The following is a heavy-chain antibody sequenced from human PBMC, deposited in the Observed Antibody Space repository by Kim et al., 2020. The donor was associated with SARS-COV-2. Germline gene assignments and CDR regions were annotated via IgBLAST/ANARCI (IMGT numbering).Heavy chain of an antibody. CDR1: GYTFTGYY. D-gene: IGHD6-19*01. V-gene: IGHV1-2*02. CDR2: INPNSGGT. Sequence: ASVKVSCKASGYTFTGYYIHWVRQAPGQGLEWMGWINPNSGGTKYAQKFQGRVTMTRDTSISTAYMELNTLRSDDTAVYYCARVGAVAGTGRAYFQHWGQGTLVTVSS. CDR3: ARVGAVAGTGRAYFQH. J-gene: IGHJ1*01.